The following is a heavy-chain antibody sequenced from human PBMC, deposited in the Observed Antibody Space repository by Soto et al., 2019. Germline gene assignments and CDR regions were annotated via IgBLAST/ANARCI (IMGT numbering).Heavy chain of an antibody. V-gene: IGHV3-23*01. CDR1: GFTLRSYA. Sequence: GGSMELSCAASGFTLRSYAMNWVRQAPGKGLEWVSVISGSGGSTYYADSVKGRFTISRDNSKNTLYLQMNSLRAEDTAVYYCASRSSGWYFDYWGQGTLVTVSS. CDR3: ASRSSGWYFDY. J-gene: IGHJ4*02. CDR2: ISGSGGST. D-gene: IGHD6-19*01.